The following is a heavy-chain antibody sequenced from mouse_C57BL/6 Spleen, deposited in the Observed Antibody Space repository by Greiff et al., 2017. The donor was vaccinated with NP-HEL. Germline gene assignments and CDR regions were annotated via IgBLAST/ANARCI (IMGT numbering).Heavy chain of an antibody. Sequence: VQLQQSGAELVKPGASVKLSCKASGYTFTEYTIHWVKQRSGQGLEWIGWFYPGSGSIKYNEKFKDKATMTADKSSSTVYMELSRLTSEESAVFFCARHEGWYYAMDYWGQGTSVTVSS. CDR1: GYTFTEYT. CDR2: FYPGSGSI. CDR3: ARHEGWYYAMDY. J-gene: IGHJ4*01. V-gene: IGHV1-62-2*01.